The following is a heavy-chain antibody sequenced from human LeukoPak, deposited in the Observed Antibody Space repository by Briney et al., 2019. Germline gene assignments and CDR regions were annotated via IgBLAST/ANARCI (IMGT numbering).Heavy chain of an antibody. CDR3: GRGYSSRSYGDAFDI. J-gene: IGHJ3*02. V-gene: IGHV3-9*01. CDR1: GFTFDDYA. CDR2: ISWNSGSI. D-gene: IGHD6-13*01. Sequence: PGGSLRLSCAASGFTFDDYAMHWVRHAPGKGLEWVSGISWNSGSIVYADSVKGRFTISRDNAKNSLYLQMNSLRAEDTALDYCGRGYSSRSYGDAFDIWGQGTMVTVSS.